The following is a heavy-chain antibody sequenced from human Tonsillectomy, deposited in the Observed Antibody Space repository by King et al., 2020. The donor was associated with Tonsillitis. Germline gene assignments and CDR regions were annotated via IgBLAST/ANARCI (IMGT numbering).Heavy chain of an antibody. Sequence: VQLVESGGGLVQPGGSLRLSCEASGFTFSSYVMSWVRQAPGKGLEWVSSISGSGDSKYYADSVKGRFTISRDNSKKTVYLQMNNLRGEDTAGYYCARGDYDYWIGLDHWGQGTLVTVSS. CDR3: ARGDYDYWIGLDH. CDR2: ISGSGDSK. J-gene: IGHJ4*02. CDR1: GFTFSSYV. V-gene: IGHV3-23*04. D-gene: IGHD3/OR15-3a*01.